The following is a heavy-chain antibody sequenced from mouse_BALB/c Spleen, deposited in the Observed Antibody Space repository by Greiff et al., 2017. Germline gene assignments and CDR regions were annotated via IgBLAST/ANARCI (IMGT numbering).Heavy chain of an antibody. D-gene: IGHD1-1*01. CDR3: ARRGNYDAMDY. Sequence: VKVVESGPGLVAPSQSLSITCTVSGFSLTSYGVHWVRQPPGKGLEWLGVIWAGGSTNYNSALMSRLSISKDNSKSQVFLKMNSLQTDDTAMYYCARRGNYDAMDYWGQGTSVTVSS. CDR2: IWAGGST. CDR1: GFSLTSYG. V-gene: IGHV2-9*02. J-gene: IGHJ4*01.